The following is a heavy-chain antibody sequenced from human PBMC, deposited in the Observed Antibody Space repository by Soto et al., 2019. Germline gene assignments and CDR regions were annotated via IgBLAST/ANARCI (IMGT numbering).Heavy chain of an antibody. CDR2: IWYDGSNE. J-gene: IGHJ6*02. D-gene: IGHD2-15*01. V-gene: IGHV3-33*01. CDR3: ARDLSRGYSHAIDV. CDR1: GFSFGYFG. Sequence: QEQLVESGGGAVEPGTSLRLSCAATGFSFGYFGMHWVRQAPGKGLEWVAIIWYDGSNENYVQSVKGRLTVSRDNSKNILYLQMNSLRAEDTAVYYCARDLSRGYSHAIDVWGRGTTVTVSS.